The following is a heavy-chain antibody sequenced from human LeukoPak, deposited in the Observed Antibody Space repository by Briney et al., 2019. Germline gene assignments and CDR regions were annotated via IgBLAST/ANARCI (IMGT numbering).Heavy chain of an antibody. V-gene: IGHV5-51*01. CDR3: ARASYYYYYYMDV. CDR2: IYPDDSDT. CDR1: GYSFTNYW. Sequence: GESLKISCKGSGYSFTNYWIGWVRQMPGKGLEWMGIIYPDDSDTRYSPPFQGQVTISADKSISTAYLQWSSLKAPDTAMYYCARASYYYYYYMDVWGKGTTVTVSS. J-gene: IGHJ6*03.